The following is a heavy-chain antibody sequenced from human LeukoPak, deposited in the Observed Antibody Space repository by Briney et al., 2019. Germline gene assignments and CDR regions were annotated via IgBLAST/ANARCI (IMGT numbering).Heavy chain of an antibody. J-gene: IGHJ4*02. Sequence: GGSLRLSCAASGFTVSSNYMSWVRQAPGKGLEWVSLIYSAGGTYYADSVKGRLTISRDNSKNTVYLQMNSLRAEDTAVYYCAREKSLWGQGTLVTVSS. V-gene: IGHV3-53*01. CDR2: IYSAGGT. CDR1: GFTVSSNY. CDR3: AREKSL.